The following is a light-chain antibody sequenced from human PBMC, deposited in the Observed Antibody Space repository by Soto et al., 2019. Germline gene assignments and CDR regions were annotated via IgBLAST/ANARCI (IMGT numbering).Light chain of an antibody. CDR3: TSHTSTSTYV. Sequence: QSALTQPASVSGSPGQSITISCTGTSSDIGAYNYVSWYQRHPGSAPKLLIYKVSNRPSGISNRFSGSKSGNTASLTISGLQAEDEAHYYCTSHTSTSTYVFGTGTKLTVL. V-gene: IGLV2-14*01. CDR1: SSDIGAYNY. CDR2: KVS. J-gene: IGLJ1*01.